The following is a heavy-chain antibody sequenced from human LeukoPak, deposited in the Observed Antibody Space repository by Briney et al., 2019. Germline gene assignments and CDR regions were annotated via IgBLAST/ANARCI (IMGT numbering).Heavy chain of an antibody. J-gene: IGHJ4*02. Sequence: SETLSLTCIVSGASITNYYWSWIRQSPGKGLEWIGFIYYTGTTSYNPSLKSRVTISMDTSKPHFSLNLTSLTAADTAVYFCARSIGASGWHNFQYWGQGTLVTVSS. D-gene: IGHD6-19*01. CDR3: ARSIGASGWHNFQY. CDR2: IYYTGTT. V-gene: IGHV4-59*01. CDR1: GASITNYY.